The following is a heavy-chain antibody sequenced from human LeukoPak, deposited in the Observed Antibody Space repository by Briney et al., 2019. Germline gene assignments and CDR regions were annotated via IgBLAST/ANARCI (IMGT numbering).Heavy chain of an antibody. Sequence: GGSLRLSCAASGFTFSGYWMSWVRQTPEKGLEWVANIKQDGNEKYYVDSVKGRFTISRDNSKNTLYLQMNSLRAEDTAVYYCANQYQLPYNWFDPWGQGTLVTVTS. J-gene: IGHJ5*02. D-gene: IGHD2-2*01. CDR2: IKQDGNEK. CDR3: ANQYQLPYNWFDP. CDR1: GFTFSGYW. V-gene: IGHV3-7*03.